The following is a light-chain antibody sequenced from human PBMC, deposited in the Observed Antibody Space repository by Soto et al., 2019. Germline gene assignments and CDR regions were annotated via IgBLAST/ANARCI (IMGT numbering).Light chain of an antibody. J-gene: IGKJ2*01. V-gene: IGKV3-15*01. CDR3: QQYNNWPYT. Sequence: EIAMTQSQATLSVSPGERATRTCRASQSVSRNLAWYQQKPGQAPRLLIYGASTRATGIPARFSGSGSGTEFTLTISSLQSEDFAVYYCQQYNNWPYTFGQGTKLEIK. CDR1: QSVSRN. CDR2: GAS.